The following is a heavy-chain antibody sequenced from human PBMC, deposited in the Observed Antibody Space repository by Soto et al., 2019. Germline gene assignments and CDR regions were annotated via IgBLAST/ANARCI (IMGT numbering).Heavy chain of an antibody. V-gene: IGHV3-30*04. Sequence: GGSLRLSCAASGFTFSSYAMHWVRQAPGKGLEWVAVISYDGSNKYYADSVKGRFTISRDNSKNTLYLQMNSLRAEDTAVYYCARDRIGYSSSSYFDYWGQGTLVTVSS. CDR1: GFTFSSYA. CDR2: ISYDGSNK. J-gene: IGHJ4*02. D-gene: IGHD6-6*01. CDR3: ARDRIGYSSSSYFDY.